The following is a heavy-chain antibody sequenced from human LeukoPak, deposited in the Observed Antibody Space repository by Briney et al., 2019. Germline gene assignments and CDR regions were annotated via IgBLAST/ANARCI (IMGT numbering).Heavy chain of an antibody. CDR3: ASRYYDFWSGYSRFDY. J-gene: IGHJ4*02. V-gene: IGHV4-39*01. CDR1: GGSISSSSYY. D-gene: IGHD3-3*01. Sequence: SETLSLTCTVSGGSISSSSYYWGWIRQPQGKGLEWIGSIYCSGSTYYNPSLKSGVTISVDTSKSQFSLKLSSVTAADTAVYYCASRYYDFWSGYSRFDYWGQGTLVTVSS. CDR2: IYCSGST.